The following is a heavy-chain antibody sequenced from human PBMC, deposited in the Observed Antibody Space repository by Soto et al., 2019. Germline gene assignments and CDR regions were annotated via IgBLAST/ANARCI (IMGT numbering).Heavy chain of an antibody. CDR1: GGTFSSHT. CDR2: IIPALGTA. CDR3: ARPDFGDYWYFDL. V-gene: IGHV1-69*08. D-gene: IGHD4-17*01. J-gene: IGHJ2*01. Sequence: QDQLVQSGAEVKKPGSSVKVSCKASGGTFSSHTFSWVRQAPGQGLEWMGRIIPALGTATYAQKFQGRVPIPADESATTVYMELNSLRSEDTAVYYCARPDFGDYWYFDLWGRGTLVTVSS.